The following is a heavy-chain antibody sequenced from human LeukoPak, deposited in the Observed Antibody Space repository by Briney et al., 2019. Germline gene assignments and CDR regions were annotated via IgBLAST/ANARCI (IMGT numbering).Heavy chain of an antibody. CDR1: GLTFSSYA. V-gene: IGHV3-48*03. Sequence: QSGGSLRLSCAASGLTFSSYAMSWVRQAPGKGLEWVSYISSSGSTIYYADSVKGRFTISRDNAKNSLYLQMNSLRAEDTAVYYCARESCGGDCYEDAFDIWGQGTMVTVSS. D-gene: IGHD2-21*02. CDR3: ARESCGGDCYEDAFDI. J-gene: IGHJ3*02. CDR2: ISSSGSTI.